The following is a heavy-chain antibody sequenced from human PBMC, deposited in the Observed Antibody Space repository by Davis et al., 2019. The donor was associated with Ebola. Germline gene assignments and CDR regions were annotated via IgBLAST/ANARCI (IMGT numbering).Heavy chain of an antibody. CDR3: TSLQEGYRSGGSHYRGRWFDP. CDR2: FESEDGET. J-gene: IGHJ5*02. Sequence: ASVKVSRKVSGYTLSELSIHWVRQAHGKGLEWMGGFESEDGETTSAHEFQGRVTLTEDTSTDTAYMELSSLRSEDTAVYYCTSLQEGYRSGGSHYRGRWFDPWGQGTLVTVSS. V-gene: IGHV1-24*01. CDR1: GYTLSELS. D-gene: IGHD2-15*01.